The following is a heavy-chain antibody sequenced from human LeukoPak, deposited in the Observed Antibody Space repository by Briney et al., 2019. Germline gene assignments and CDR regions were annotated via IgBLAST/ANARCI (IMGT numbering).Heavy chain of an antibody. V-gene: IGHV3-23*01. CDR2: ISGSGDST. CDR3: TKWSGFGDD. D-gene: IGHD3-10*01. Sequence: GGSLRLSCAASGFTFSGNSMTWVRQTPGKGLEWVSGISGSGDSTFYADSVKGRFTISRDNSRNTLYLQMPSLRPEDTAVYYCTKWSGFGDDWGQGTLVTVSS. CDR1: GFTFSGNS. J-gene: IGHJ4*02.